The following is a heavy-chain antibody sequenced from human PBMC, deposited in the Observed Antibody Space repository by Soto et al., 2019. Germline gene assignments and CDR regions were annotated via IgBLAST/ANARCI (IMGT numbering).Heavy chain of an antibody. CDR3: ARVAVAGTRVDY. J-gene: IGHJ4*02. Sequence: SETLSLTCTVSGGSISSSSYYWGWIRQPPGKGLEWIGSIYYSGSTYYNPSLKSRVTISVDTSKNQFSLKLTSVTAADTAVYYCARVAVAGTRVDYWGQGTLVTVSS. V-gene: IGHV4-39*07. D-gene: IGHD6-19*01. CDR2: IYYSGST. CDR1: GGSISSSSYY.